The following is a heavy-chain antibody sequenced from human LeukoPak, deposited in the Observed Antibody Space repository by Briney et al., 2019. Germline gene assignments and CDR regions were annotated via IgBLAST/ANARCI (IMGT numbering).Heavy chain of an antibody. CDR1: GGSISSSSYY. Sequence: SETLSLTCTVSGGSISSSSYYWGWIRQPPGKGLEWIGSIYYSGSTNYNPSLKSRVTISVDTSKNQFSLRLSSVTAADTAVYYCAGAYYYGSGSSRYMDVWGKGTTVTISS. CDR3: AGAYYYGSGSSRYMDV. D-gene: IGHD3-10*01. V-gene: IGHV4-39*07. CDR2: IYYSGST. J-gene: IGHJ6*03.